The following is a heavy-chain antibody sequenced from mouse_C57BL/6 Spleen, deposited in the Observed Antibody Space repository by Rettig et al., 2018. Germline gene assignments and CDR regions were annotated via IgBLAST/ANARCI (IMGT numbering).Heavy chain of an antibody. Sequence: DVQLQESGPGLVKPSQSLSLTCSVTGYSITSGYYWNWIRQFPGNKLEWMGYISYDGSNNYNPSLKNRISITRDTSKNQFFLKLNSVTTEDTATYYCARVRGSYSYAMDYWGQGTSVTVSS. V-gene: IGHV3-6*01. CDR2: ISYDGSN. D-gene: IGHD2-12*01. CDR1: GYSITSGYY. CDR3: ARVRGSYSYAMDY. J-gene: IGHJ4*01.